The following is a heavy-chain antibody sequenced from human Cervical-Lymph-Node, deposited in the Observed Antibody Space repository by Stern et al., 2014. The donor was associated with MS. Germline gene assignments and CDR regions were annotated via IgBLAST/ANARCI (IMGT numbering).Heavy chain of an antibody. Sequence: QINLKESGPALVKPTQTLTLTCTFSGFSLSTGGMCVTWIRQPQGQALEWLGLIDWDGDKYYRTPLRTRLTISKDTFKNQVVLTMTNMDPVDTATYYCARIRGTARLIDYWGQGTLVTVSS. D-gene: IGHD1/OR15-1a*01. J-gene: IGHJ4*02. CDR1: GFSLSTGGMC. CDR3: ARIRGTARLIDY. CDR2: IDWDGDK. V-gene: IGHV2-70*01.